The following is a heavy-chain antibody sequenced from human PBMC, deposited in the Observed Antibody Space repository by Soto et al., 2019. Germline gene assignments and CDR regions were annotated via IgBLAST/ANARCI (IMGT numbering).Heavy chain of an antibody. J-gene: IGHJ6*03. D-gene: IGHD3-10*01. CDR2: ISSSSNTI. V-gene: IGHV3-48*01. CDR1: GFTFSSYS. CDR3: ATRYYDSGHPAYYRYYMDV. Sequence: EVQLVESGGGLVQPGGSLRLSCAASGFTFSSYSINWVRQAPGKGLEWVSYISSSSNTIYHADSVKGRFSISRDNAKNSVILQMSSLRAEDTAVYYCATRYYDSGHPAYYRYYMDVWGKGTTVTVSS.